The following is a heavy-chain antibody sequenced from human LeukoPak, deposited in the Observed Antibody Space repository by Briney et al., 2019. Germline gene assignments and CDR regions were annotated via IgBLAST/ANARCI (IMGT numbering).Heavy chain of an antibody. CDR1: GGSFSGYY. CDR2: INHSGST. V-gene: IGHV4-34*01. Sequence: ASETLSLTCAVYGGSFSGYYWSWIRQPPGKGLEWIGEINHSGSTNYNPSLKSRATISVDTSKNQFSLKLSSVTAADTAVYYCARGGVYGVDWFDPWGQGTLVTVSS. D-gene: IGHD2-8*01. CDR3: ARGGVYGVDWFDP. J-gene: IGHJ5*02.